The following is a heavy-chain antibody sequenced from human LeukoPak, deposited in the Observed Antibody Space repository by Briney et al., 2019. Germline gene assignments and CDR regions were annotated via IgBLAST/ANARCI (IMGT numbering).Heavy chain of an antibody. J-gene: IGHJ4*02. D-gene: IGHD3-16*01. CDR2: ISSSGST. CDR3: ARVGRGDHTWGSYYCDH. CDR1: GDSFSSYH. Sequence: SETLSLTCTVSGDSFSSYHWSWLRQPPGKGLEWLGYISSSGSTSYNPSLETRLTISVDTSKNQFSLKLSSVTAADTAVYYCARVGRGDHTWGSYYCDHWGQGTLVSVSS. V-gene: IGHV4-59*01.